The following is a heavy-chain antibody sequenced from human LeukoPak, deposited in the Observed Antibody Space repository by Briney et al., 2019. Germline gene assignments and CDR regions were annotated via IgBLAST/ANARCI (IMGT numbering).Heavy chain of an antibody. D-gene: IGHD4-17*01. J-gene: IGHJ4*02. CDR2: ISSSGTTI. Sequence: GGSLRLSCAASGFTFSDYYMSWIRQAPGKGLEWVSYISSSGTTIYYADSVKGRFTISRDNAKNSLYLQKNSLRAEDTAVYYCARGTYGDTYYFDYWGQGTLVTVSS. CDR1: GFTFSDYY. V-gene: IGHV3-11*01. CDR3: ARGTYGDTYYFDY.